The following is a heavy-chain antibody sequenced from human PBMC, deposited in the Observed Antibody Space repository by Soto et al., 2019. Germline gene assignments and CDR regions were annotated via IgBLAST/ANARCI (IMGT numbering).Heavy chain of an antibody. CDR3: ERGGRWFET. V-gene: IGHV4-59*11. J-gene: IGHJ5*02. CDR2: IYFTGST. Sequence: AATXSLTCTFSIGSTSPHYVIWIRHSPGKGLECIAYIYFTGSTNYNPSLKSRVTISIDTSKNQFSLKLTSVTAADTAVYYCERGGRWFETWGQGTLVTVYS. CDR1: IGSTSPHY.